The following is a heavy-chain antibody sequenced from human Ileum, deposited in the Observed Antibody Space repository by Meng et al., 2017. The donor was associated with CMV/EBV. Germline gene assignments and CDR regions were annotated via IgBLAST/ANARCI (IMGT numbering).Heavy chain of an antibody. CDR2: INHSGST. V-gene: IGHV4-34*01. CDR1: GGSFSGYY. D-gene: IGHD3-22*01. Sequence: AVYGGSFSGYYWSWIRQPPGKGLEWIGEINHSGSTNYNPSLKSRVTISVDTSKNQFSLKLSSVTAADTAVYYCARELIVVAANWFDPWGQGTLVTVSS. CDR3: ARELIVVAANWFDP. J-gene: IGHJ5*02.